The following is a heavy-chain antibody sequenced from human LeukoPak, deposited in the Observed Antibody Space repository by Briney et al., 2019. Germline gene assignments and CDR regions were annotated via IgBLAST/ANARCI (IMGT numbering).Heavy chain of an antibody. CDR3: ARGMFGGYCTDY. CDR1: GFTFSSYS. CDR2: IKSDGTSI. Sequence: SGGSLRLSCAASGFTFSSYSMNWVRQAPGKGLVWVSRIKSDGTSINYADSVKGRFTISRDNTKNTVYLQMNSLTAEDTAVYYCARGMFGGYCTDYWGQGTLVTVSS. J-gene: IGHJ4*02. V-gene: IGHV3-74*01. D-gene: IGHD3-3*01.